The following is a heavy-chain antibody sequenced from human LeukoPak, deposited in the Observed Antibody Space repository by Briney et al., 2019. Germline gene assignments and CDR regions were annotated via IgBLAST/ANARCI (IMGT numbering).Heavy chain of an antibody. CDR2: IIPILGIA. J-gene: IGHJ6*03. V-gene: IGHV1-69*04. CDR3: ARGEARQYQLLYYYYYMDV. Sequence: ASVKVSCKASGGTFSSYAISWVRQAPGQGLEWMGRIIPILGIANYAQKFQGRVTITADESTSTAYMELSSLRSEDTAVYYCARGEARQYQLLYYYYYMDVWGKGTTVTVSS. CDR1: GGTFSSYA. D-gene: IGHD2-2*01.